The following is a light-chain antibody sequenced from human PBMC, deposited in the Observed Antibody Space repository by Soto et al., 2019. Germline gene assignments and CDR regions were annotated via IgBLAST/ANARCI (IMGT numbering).Light chain of an antibody. CDR2: DVS. Sequence: QSVLTQPRSVSGSPGQSVTISCTGTSSDVGGYNYVSWYQQHPGKAPKLMIYDVSKRPSGVPDRFSGSKSGNTASLTISGLQAEDEADYYCCSYAGSYTPHVVFGGGTQRPS. CDR1: SSDVGGYNY. V-gene: IGLV2-11*01. J-gene: IGLJ2*01. CDR3: CSYAGSYTPHVV.